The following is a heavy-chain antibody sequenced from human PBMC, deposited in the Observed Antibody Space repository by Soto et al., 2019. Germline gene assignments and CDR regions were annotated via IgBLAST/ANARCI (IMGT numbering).Heavy chain of an antibody. D-gene: IGHD1-26*01. Sequence: EVQLVESGGGLVQPGGSLRLSCAASGFIVSSNYMSWVRQAPGKGPEWVALIYSGGTTHHAESVKGRFTISRDKSKNTLYPQMNSLIFEDTAVYYCARRWGWGHGTMVTVSS. CDR3: ARRWG. V-gene: IGHV3-66*01. CDR1: GFIVSSNY. J-gene: IGHJ3*01. CDR2: IYSGGTT.